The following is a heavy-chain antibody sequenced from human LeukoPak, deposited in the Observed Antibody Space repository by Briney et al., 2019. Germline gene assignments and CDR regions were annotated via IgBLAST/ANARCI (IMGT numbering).Heavy chain of an antibody. J-gene: IGHJ4*02. CDR1: GFTFSSYS. V-gene: IGHV3-21*01. Sequence: GGSLRLSCAASGFTFSSYSMNWVRQAPGKGLEWVSSISSSSYTYYADSVKGRFTISRDNAKNSLYLQMNSLRAEDTAVYYCAREGGSYYGFDYWGQGTLVTVSS. D-gene: IGHD1-26*01. CDR3: AREGGSYYGFDY. CDR2: ISSSSYT.